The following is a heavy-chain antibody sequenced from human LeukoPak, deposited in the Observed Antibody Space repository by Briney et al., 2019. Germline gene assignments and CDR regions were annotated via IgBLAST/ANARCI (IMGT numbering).Heavy chain of an antibody. V-gene: IGHV3-53*01. J-gene: IGHJ4*02. Sequence: PGGSLRLSCAASGFTVSSNYMNWVRQAPGKGLEWVSVIYGGGKTYYADSVKGRFTISRDNSKNTLYLQMNSLRAEDTAVYYCAKTGVVITYFDYWGQGTLVTVSS. D-gene: IGHD3-22*01. CDR1: GFTVSSNY. CDR3: AKTGVVITYFDY. CDR2: IYGGGKT.